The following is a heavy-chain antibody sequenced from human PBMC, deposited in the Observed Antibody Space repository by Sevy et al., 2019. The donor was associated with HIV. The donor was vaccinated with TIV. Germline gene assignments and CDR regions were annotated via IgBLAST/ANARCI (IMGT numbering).Heavy chain of an antibody. CDR2: ISGSGNTI. CDR1: GFIFSDYY. D-gene: IGHD1-26*01. Sequence: GGSLRLSCAASGFIFSDYYMSWIRQAPGKGLEWVSYISGSGNTIYYTDSVKGRFTISRDNAKDSLYLQMNSLRAEDTAVYYCARAGGSWALRYGGQGSLVTVSS. J-gene: IGHJ4*02. V-gene: IGHV3-11*01. CDR3: ARAGGSWALRY.